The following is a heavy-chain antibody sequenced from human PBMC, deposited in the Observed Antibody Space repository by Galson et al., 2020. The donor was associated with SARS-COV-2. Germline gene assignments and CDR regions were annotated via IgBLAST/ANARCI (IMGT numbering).Heavy chain of an antibody. CDR1: GTSISSGSYS. J-gene: IGHJ3*02. CDR2: ISHSGGT. Sequence: NASETLSFTCAVYGTSISSGSYSWNWIRQPPGKGLEWIGYISHSGGTYYNPSLKSRVTISGDRSKNQFSLRLSSVTAADTAVYYCARLHYGEYAPEAFDIWGPGTRVTVAS. V-gene: IGHV4-30-2*01. CDR3: ARLHYGEYAPEAFDI. D-gene: IGHD4-17*01.